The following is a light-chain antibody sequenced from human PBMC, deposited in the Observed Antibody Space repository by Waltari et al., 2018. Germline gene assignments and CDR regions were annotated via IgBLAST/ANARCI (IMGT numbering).Light chain of an antibody. CDR1: QSVSRT. CDR3: QHYVSLPAT. V-gene: IGKV3-20*01. Sequence: EIVLTQSPGTLFLSPGEGATLSCRASQSVSRTLAWYQQKPGQAPRLLIYGASSRATGIPDRFSGSWSGTDFSLTISRLEPDDSAVYFCQHYVSLPATFGQGTKVEIK. J-gene: IGKJ1*01. CDR2: GAS.